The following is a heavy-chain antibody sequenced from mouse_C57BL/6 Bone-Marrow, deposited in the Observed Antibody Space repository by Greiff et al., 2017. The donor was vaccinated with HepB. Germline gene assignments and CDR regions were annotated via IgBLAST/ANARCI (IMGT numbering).Heavy chain of an antibody. Sequence: EVKLVESGPGMVKPSQSLSLTCTVTGYSITSGYDWHWIRHFPGNKLEWMGYISYSGSTNYNPSLKSRISITHDTSKNHFFLKLNSVTTEDTATYYCARGDLLDAMDYWGQGTSVTVSS. CDR1: GYSITSGYD. CDR2: ISYSGST. V-gene: IGHV3-1*01. J-gene: IGHJ4*01. CDR3: ARGDLLDAMDY. D-gene: IGHD2-3*01.